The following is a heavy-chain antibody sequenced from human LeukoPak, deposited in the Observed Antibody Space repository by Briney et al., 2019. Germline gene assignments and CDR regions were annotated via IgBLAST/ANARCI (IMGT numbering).Heavy chain of an antibody. V-gene: IGHV3-15*01. CDR3: TTDPAQGY. CDR1: GFTFSNAW. CDR2: IKTNADAGTT. Sequence: GGSLRLSCAASGFTFSNAWMNWVRQAPGKGLEWVGRIKTNADAGTTDYAAPVKGRSTISRDDSKNTLYLQMSSLKIEDTAVYYCTTDPAQGYWGQGTLVTVSS. J-gene: IGHJ4*02.